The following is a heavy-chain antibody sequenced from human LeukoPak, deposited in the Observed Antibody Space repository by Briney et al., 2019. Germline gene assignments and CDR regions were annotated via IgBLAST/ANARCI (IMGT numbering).Heavy chain of an antibody. V-gene: IGHV3-11*04. CDR1: GFTFSDYY. D-gene: IGHD6-13*01. J-gene: IGHJ4*02. CDR3: ARASFIAAAGTVEYYFDY. Sequence: GGSLRLSCAASGFTFSDYYMSWIRQAPGKGLEWVSYISSSGSTIYYADSVKGRFTISRDNAKNSLYLQMNSLRAEDTAVYYCARASFIAAAGTVEYYFDYWGQGTLVTVSS. CDR2: ISSSGSTI.